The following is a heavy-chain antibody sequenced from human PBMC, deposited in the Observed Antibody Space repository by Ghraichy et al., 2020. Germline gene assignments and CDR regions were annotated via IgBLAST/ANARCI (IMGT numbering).Heavy chain of an antibody. CDR1: ALTLDDYT. J-gene: IGHJ4*02. CDR2: ISWDGGTT. CDR3: AKEGSSTRPFDY. Sequence: LSLTCAVSALTLDDYTMHRVREGPGKGLEWVSLISWDGGTTDYADSVKGRFTISRDNSKNSLYLQMNSLKTEDTALYYCAKEGSSTRPFDYWGQGTLVTVSS. D-gene: IGHD2-2*01. V-gene: IGHV3-43*01.